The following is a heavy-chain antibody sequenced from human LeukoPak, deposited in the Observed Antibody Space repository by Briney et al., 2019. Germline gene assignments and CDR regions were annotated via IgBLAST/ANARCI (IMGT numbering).Heavy chain of an antibody. V-gene: IGHV3-23*01. CDR3: AKDLSYTSGASDH. D-gene: IGHD6-19*01. Sequence: GGSLRLSCAASGFTFSAFAMTWVRQAPGKGLEWVSTITDDGYNTYSADSVKGRITFSRDNSKNTLSLQLRSLGAEDTAVYYCAKDLSYTSGASDHWGQGTLVTVSS. J-gene: IGHJ4*02. CDR2: ITDDGYNT. CDR1: GFTFSAFA.